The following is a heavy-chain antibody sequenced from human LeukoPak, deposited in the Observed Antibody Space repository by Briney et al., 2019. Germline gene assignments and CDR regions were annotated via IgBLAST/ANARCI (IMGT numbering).Heavy chain of an antibody. J-gene: IGHJ3*02. D-gene: IGHD2-2*01. V-gene: IGHV4-39*07. CDR1: SGSISTSNYY. CDR2: IYYSGST. Sequence: SETLSLTCTVSSGSISTSNYYWGWVRQPPGKALEWIGNIYYSGSTYYNPSLKSRVTISVDTSKNQFSLKLSSVTAADTAVYYCARDYCSSTSCYAPDDAFDIWGQGTMVTVSS. CDR3: ARDYCSSTSCYAPDDAFDI.